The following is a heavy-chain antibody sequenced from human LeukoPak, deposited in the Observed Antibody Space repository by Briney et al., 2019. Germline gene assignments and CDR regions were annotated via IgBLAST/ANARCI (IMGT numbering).Heavy chain of an antibody. Sequence: PGGSLSLSCAASGFSFSNYCMSWVRQPPGKGLEWVSDISCSSSYIYYAASMKGRSTISRDNAKNTLYLQMNSLRAEDTAVYYCARGKTTRTGYCSSTSCYTAHNEDNWFDPWGQGTLVTVSS. CDR3: ARGKTTRTGYCSSTSCYTAHNEDNWFDP. V-gene: IGHV3-21*01. CDR2: ISCSSSYI. D-gene: IGHD2-2*02. CDR1: GFSFSNYC. J-gene: IGHJ5*02.